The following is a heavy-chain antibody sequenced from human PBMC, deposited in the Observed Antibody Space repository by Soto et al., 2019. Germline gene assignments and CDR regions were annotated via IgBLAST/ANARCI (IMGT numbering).Heavy chain of an antibody. CDR1: GGTFSSYA. J-gene: IGHJ4*02. D-gene: IGHD3-22*01. Sequence: SVKVSCKASGGTFSSYAISWVRQAPGQGLEWMGGIIPIFGTANYAQKFQGRVTITADESTSTAYMELSSLRSEDTAVYYCALSIKIYDSSGYYFDYWGQGTLVTVYS. V-gene: IGHV1-69*13. CDR2: IIPIFGTA. CDR3: ALSIKIYDSSGYYFDY.